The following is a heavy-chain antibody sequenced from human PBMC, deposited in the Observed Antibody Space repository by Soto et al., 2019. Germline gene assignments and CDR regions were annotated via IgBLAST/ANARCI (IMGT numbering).Heavy chain of an antibody. CDR3: ARKAPYGMDV. CDR2: MNSDGSSI. V-gene: IGHV3-74*01. Sequence: GGSLRLSCAASGFTFSTYSMNWVRQAPGKGLVWVSRMNSDGSSISYADSVKGRFTISRDNAKNTLYLQMNSLRAEDTAVYYCARKAPYGMDVWGQGTTVTVSS. CDR1: GFTFSTYS. J-gene: IGHJ6*02.